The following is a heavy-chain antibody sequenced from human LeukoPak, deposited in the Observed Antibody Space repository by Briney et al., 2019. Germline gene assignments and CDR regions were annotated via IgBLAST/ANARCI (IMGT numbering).Heavy chain of an antibody. V-gene: IGHV3-49*04. CDR3: SRERAGVFQY. CDR2: IRGRVYGATT. J-gene: IGHJ4*02. Sequence: GGSLRLSCTTSGFIFGDYAMSWVRQAPGKGLEWVSLIRGRVYGATTEYAASVKGRFAMSRDDSKSIAYLQMNSLKSEDTAMYYCSRERAGVFQYWGQGILVTASS. CDR1: GFIFGDYA.